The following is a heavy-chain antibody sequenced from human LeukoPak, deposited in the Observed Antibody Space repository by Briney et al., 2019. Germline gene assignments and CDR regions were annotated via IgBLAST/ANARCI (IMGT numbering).Heavy chain of an antibody. J-gene: IGHJ5*02. CDR2: IRYDGSKK. V-gene: IGHV3-30*02. D-gene: IGHD6-13*01. CDR1: GFIFSSYG. Sequence: GGSLRLSCAASGFIFSSYGMHWVRQAPGKGLEWVAFIRYDGSKKYYADSVKGRFTISRDNSKNTLYLQMNSLRAEDTAVYYCAREGYWEAAAGSWFDPWGQGTLVTVSS. CDR3: AREGYWEAAAGSWFDP.